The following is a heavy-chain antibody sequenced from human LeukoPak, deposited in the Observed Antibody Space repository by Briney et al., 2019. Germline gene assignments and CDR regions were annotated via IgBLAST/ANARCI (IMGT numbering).Heavy chain of an antibody. CDR1: GGTLSSYA. Sequence: GASVKVSCKASGGTLSSYAISWVRPAPGQGLEWMGGIIPIFGTANYAQKFQGRVTITADESTSTAYMELSSLRSEDTAVYYCARAGSRSNNWFDPWGQGTLVTVSS. J-gene: IGHJ5*02. CDR3: ARAGSRSNNWFDP. V-gene: IGHV1-69*13. D-gene: IGHD3-10*01. CDR2: IIPIFGTA.